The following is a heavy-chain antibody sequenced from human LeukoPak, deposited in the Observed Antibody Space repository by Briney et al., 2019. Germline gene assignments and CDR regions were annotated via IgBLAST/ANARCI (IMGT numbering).Heavy chain of an antibody. CDR1: GFTFSNFA. Sequence: HPGGSLRLSCAASGFTFSNFAMNWVRQAPGKGLEWVSTISGSGTYYSDSVKGRFTISRDDSKSTVYLQMNSLRVEDTALYYCAKTHGDSLFDLWGRGTLVTVSS. CDR3: AKTHGDSLFDL. V-gene: IGHV3-23*01. J-gene: IGHJ4*02. D-gene: IGHD5-24*01. CDR2: ISGSGT.